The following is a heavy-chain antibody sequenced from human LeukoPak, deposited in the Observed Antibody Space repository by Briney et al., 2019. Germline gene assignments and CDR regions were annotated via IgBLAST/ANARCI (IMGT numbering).Heavy chain of an antibody. CDR2: INPSGGST. J-gene: IGHJ4*02. CDR1: GYIFTNYY. Sequence: ASVKVSCKASGYIFTNYYMHWVRQAPGLGLEWMGMINPSGGSTRYAQKFQGRVAMTRDTSTSTVYMELRSLRSDDTAVYYCARGVCSSTSCIAGDFDYWGQGTLVTVSS. D-gene: IGHD2-2*01. V-gene: IGHV1-46*01. CDR3: ARGVCSSTSCIAGDFDY.